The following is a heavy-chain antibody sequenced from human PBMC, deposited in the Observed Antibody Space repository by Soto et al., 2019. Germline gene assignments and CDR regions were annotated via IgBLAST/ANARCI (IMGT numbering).Heavy chain of an antibody. CDR3: ASLWYYYDSSGYQDYGMDV. CDR1: GYTFTSYD. Sequence: ASVKVSCKASGYTFTSYDINWVRQATGQGLEWMGWMNPNSGNTGYAQKFQGRVTMTRNTSISTAYMELSSLRSEDTAVYCCASLWYYYDSSGYQDYGMDVCGQGTTVTVYS. J-gene: IGHJ6*02. D-gene: IGHD3-22*01. CDR2: MNPNSGNT. V-gene: IGHV1-8*01.